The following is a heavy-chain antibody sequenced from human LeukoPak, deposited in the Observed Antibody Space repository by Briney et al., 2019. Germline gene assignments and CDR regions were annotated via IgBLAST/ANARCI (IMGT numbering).Heavy chain of an antibody. V-gene: IGHV3-30*18. CDR2: ISYDGSNK. CDR3: AKGTNYLMVRYYYYGMDV. D-gene: IGHD3-10*01. J-gene: IGHJ6*02. Sequence: GSLRLSCAASGFTFSSYGMHWVRQAPGKGLEWVAVISYDGSNKYYADSVKGRFTISRDNSKNTLYLQMNSLRAEDTAVYYCAKGTNYLMVRYYYYGMDVWGQGTTVTVSS. CDR1: GFTFSSYG.